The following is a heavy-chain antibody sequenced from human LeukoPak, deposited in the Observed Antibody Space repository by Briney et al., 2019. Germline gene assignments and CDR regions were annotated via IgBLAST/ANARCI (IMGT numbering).Heavy chain of an antibody. CDR3: ARDERGSGWSFDN. J-gene: IGHJ4*02. CDR1: GGSISSYS. CDR2: IYSSGST. V-gene: IGHV4-4*07. Sequence: SETLSLTCTVSGGSISSYSWSWIRQPAGKGLEWIGRIYSSGSTNYNPSLKSRVTMSVDTSKNQFSLKLSSVTAADTAAYYCARDERGSGWSFDNWGQGTLVTVSS. D-gene: IGHD6-19*01.